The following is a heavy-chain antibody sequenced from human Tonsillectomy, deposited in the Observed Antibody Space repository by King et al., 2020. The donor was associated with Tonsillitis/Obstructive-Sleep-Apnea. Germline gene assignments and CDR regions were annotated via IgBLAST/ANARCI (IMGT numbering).Heavy chain of an antibody. J-gene: IGHJ4*02. Sequence: ITLKESGPTLVKPTQTLTLTCTLSGFSISSGGVGVGWIRQPPGKALQWLALFYWDDTKRYSPSLRSRLTISKDTSKNQVILTVTNMDPVDTATYFCAFLPGGYFDHWGQGALVAVSS. CDR1: GFSISSGGVG. V-gene: IGHV2-5*02. CDR2: FYWDDTK. D-gene: IGHD4-23*01. CDR3: AFLPGGYFDH.